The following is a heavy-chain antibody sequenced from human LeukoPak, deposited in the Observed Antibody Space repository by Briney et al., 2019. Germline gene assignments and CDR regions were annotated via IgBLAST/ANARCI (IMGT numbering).Heavy chain of an antibody. V-gene: IGHV3-23*01. Sequence: GGSLRLSCAASGFTFSSYAMTWVRQAPGKGLEWVSGISASGGSTYYADSVKGRFTISRDNSKNTLFLQMSSLRTEDTAVYYCAKDRPVYYYGSGYFDYWGQGTLVTVSS. CDR2: ISASGGST. J-gene: IGHJ4*02. D-gene: IGHD3-10*01. CDR1: GFTFSSYA. CDR3: AKDRPVYYYGSGYFDY.